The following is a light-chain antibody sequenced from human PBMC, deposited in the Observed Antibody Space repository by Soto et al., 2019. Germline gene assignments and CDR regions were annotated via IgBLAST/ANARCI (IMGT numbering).Light chain of an antibody. Sequence: QSVLTQPPSASGTPGQRVTISCTGTSSDVGGYNFVSWYQQHPGKAPKFIIYQVSHRPSGVSSRFSGSKSGNTASLTISGLRAEDEADYYCTSFTSKSTYVFGTGTKVTVL. CDR1: SSDVGGYNF. CDR2: QVS. J-gene: IGLJ1*01. CDR3: TSFTSKSTYV. V-gene: IGLV2-14*01.